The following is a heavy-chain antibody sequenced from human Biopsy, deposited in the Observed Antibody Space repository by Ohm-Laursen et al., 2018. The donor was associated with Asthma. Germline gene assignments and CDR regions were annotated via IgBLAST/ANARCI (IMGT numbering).Heavy chain of an antibody. D-gene: IGHD3-3*01. V-gene: IGHV1-69*01. Sequence: SSVKVSCKSSGGTLNNYAINWVRQAPGQGLEWIGGISPIFGSIKYAQKFQDRVTISADVFRNTVHLELSSLRSEDTAVLYCAKARCYYFYCDMEVWGQGTMVTVAS. J-gene: IGHJ3*01. CDR3: AKARCYYFYCDMEV. CDR2: ISPIFGSI. CDR1: GGTLNNYA.